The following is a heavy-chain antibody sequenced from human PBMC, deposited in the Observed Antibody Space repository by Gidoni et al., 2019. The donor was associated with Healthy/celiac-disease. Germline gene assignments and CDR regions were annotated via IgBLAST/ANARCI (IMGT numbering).Heavy chain of an antibody. CDR2: ISASHGNT. CDR1: GYTFTSYG. V-gene: IGHV1-18*04. J-gene: IGHJ4*02. CDR3: ARDRPASGGWYGGLSLVDY. D-gene: IGHD6-19*01. Sequence: QVQLVQSGAEVKKPGASVKVSCKASGYTFTSYGISWVRQAPGQGLEWMGWISASHGNTNYAQKLQGRVTMTTDTSTSTAYMELRSLRSDDTAVYYCARDRPASGGWYGGLSLVDYWGQGTLVTVSS.